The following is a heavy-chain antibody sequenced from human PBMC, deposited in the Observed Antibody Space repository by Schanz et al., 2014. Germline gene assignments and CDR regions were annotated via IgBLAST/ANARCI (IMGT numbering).Heavy chain of an antibody. CDR2: ISSSGSYI. V-gene: IGHV3-21*01. J-gene: IGHJ4*02. Sequence: EVQLVESGGGLVKPGGSLRLSCEVSEFTFSSYKMNWDRQAPGKGLEWVSSISSSGSYIHYADSVKGRFTISRDNAKNTLYLQMNSLRAEDTAVYYCARDSRPNYDFLTAYYSIDYWGQGTLVTVSS. CDR1: EFTFSSYK. D-gene: IGHD3-9*01. CDR3: ARDSRPNYDFLTAYYSIDY.